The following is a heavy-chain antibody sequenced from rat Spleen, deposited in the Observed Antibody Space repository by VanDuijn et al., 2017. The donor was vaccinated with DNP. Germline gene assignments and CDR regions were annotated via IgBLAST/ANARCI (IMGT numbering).Heavy chain of an antibody. CDR2: ISYRGST. CDR1: GYSITSNY. V-gene: IGHV3-1*01. J-gene: IGHJ3*01. Sequence: EVQLQESGPGLVKPSQSLSLTCSVTGYSITSNYWGWIRKFPGNKMEWVGHISYRGSTTYNPSLKSRISIIRDTSKNQFFLQLNSVTAEDTAIYYCARHDVRDYYHRYWFIYWGQGTLVTVSS. CDR3: ARHDVRDYYHRYWFIY. D-gene: IGHD1-12*01.